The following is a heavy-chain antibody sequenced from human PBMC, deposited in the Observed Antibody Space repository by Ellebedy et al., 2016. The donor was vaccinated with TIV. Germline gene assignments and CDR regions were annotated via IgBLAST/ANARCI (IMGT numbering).Heavy chain of an antibody. V-gene: IGHV1-18*04. CDR3: ARIGGGVSGTSFDV. D-gene: IGHD3-16*01. Sequence: AASVKVSCKASGYTFTSYGISWVRQAPGRGLEWMGWLSSYNGNTKYAQKFQGRVTMTTDTSTSTTYMELGGLRSDDTALYYCARIGGGVSGTSFDVWGQGTIVTVSS. J-gene: IGHJ3*01. CDR2: LSSYNGNT. CDR1: GYTFTSYG.